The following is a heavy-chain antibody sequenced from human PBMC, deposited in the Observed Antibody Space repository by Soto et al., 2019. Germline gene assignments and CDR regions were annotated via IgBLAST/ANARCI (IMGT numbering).Heavy chain of an antibody. Sequence: EVQLLESGGGLVQPGGSLRLSCAASGFTFSSYAMSWVRQAPGKGLEWVSAISGSGGSTYYADSVKGRFTISRDNSKNTLYLQMNSLRAEDTAVYYCARTYSSGSYFDSWGQGTLVTVSS. D-gene: IGHD6-19*01. CDR2: ISGSGGST. CDR1: GFTFSSYA. V-gene: IGHV3-23*01. J-gene: IGHJ4*02. CDR3: ARTYSSGSYFDS.